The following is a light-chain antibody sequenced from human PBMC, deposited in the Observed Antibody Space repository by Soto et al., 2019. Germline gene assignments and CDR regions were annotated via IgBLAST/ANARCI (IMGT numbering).Light chain of an antibody. V-gene: IGLV2-14*01. Sequence: QSALTQPASVSGSPGQSITISCTGTSSDVGGYNYVSWYQQHPSKAPKLMIYEVSDRPSGVSNRFSGSKSGNTASLTISGLQAEDEADYYCSSYTITSTYVFGTGTKDTVL. CDR3: SSYTITSTYV. J-gene: IGLJ1*01. CDR1: SSDVGGYNY. CDR2: EVS.